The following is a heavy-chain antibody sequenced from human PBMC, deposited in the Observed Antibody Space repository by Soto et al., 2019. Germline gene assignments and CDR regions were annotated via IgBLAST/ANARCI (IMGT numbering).Heavy chain of an antibody. CDR3: ARDYYGSGSYYPSLDY. D-gene: IGHD3-10*01. CDR1: GFTFSSYS. CDR2: ISSSSSYI. J-gene: IGHJ4*02. Sequence: GGSLRLSCAASGFTFSSYSMNWVRQAPGKGLEWVSSISSSSSYIYYADSVKGRFTISRDNAKNSLYLQMNSLRAEDTAVYYCARDYYGSGSYYPSLDYWGQGTLVIVSS. V-gene: IGHV3-21*01.